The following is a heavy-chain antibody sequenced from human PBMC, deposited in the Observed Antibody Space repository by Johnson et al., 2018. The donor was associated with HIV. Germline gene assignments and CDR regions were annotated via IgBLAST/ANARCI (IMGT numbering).Heavy chain of an antibody. D-gene: IGHD3-22*01. V-gene: IGHV3-23*04. Sequence: VQLVKSGGGVVQPGRSLRLSCAASGFTFSSYAMSWVRQAPGKGLEWVSAISGSGGSTYYADSVKGRFTISRDNSKNTLYLQMNSLRAEDTAVYYCARDGDDRDEADDTKGAFDIWGQGTMVTVSS. J-gene: IGHJ3*02. CDR1: GFTFSSYA. CDR3: ARDGDDRDEADDTKGAFDI. CDR2: ISGSGGST.